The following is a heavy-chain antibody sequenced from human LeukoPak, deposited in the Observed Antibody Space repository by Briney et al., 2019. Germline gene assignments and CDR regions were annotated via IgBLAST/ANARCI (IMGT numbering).Heavy chain of an antibody. CDR1: GFTFDDYT. J-gene: IGHJ4*02. V-gene: IGHV3-43*02. CDR3: VKDIYLDC. CDR2: ISGDGGRT. Sequence: GGSLRLSCAASGFTFDDYTMHWVRQTPGKGLEWVSLISGDGGRTYSADSVKGRFTISRDNSKNSLYLQMNSLRTEDTALYYCVKDIYLDCWGQGILVTVSS. D-gene: IGHD2-2*02.